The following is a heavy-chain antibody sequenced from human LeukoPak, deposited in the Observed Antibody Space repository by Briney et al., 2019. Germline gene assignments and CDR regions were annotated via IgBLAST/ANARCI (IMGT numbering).Heavy chain of an antibody. J-gene: IGHJ4*02. V-gene: IGHV4-59*08. D-gene: IGHD4-11*01. CDR3: ARSVYNDYRPEY. CDR2: IYNSGST. CDR1: GGSISTHY. Sequence: SETLSLTCTVSGGSISTHYWSWIRQPPGKGLEWIGYIYNSGSTNYNPSLKSRVTISVDTSKNQFSLKVSSVTAADTAVYYCARSVYNDYRPEYWGQGTLVTVSS.